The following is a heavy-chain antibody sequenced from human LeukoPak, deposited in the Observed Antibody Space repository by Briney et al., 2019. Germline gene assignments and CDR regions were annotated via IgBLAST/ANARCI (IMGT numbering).Heavy chain of an antibody. CDR2: INHSGST. J-gene: IGHJ4*02. D-gene: IGHD3-3*01. Sequence: SETLSLTCAVYGVSFSGYYWSWIRQPPGKGLEWIGEINHSGSTNYNPSLKSRVTISVDTSKNQFSLKLSSVTAADTAVYYCARGALITIFGVVIMGVQGPYFDYWGQGTLVTVSS. CDR1: GVSFSGYY. CDR3: ARGALITIFGVVIMGVQGPYFDY. V-gene: IGHV4-34*01.